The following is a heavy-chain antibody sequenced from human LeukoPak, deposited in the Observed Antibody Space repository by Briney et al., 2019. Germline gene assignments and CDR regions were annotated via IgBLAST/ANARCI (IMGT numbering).Heavy chain of an antibody. CDR2: INHSGST. Sequence: SETLSLTCAVYGGSFSGYYWSWIRQPPGKGLGWIGEINHSGSTNYNPSLKSRVTISVGTSKNQFSLKLSSVTAADTAVYYCARVGGIFGVASDPIWGQGTLVTVSS. V-gene: IGHV4-34*01. D-gene: IGHD3-3*01. CDR3: ARVGGIFGVASDPI. J-gene: IGHJ4*02. CDR1: GGSFSGYY.